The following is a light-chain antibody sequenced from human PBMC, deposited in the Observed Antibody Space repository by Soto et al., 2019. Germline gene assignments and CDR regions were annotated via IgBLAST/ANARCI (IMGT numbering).Light chain of an antibody. V-gene: IGLV1-47*01. J-gene: IGLJ3*02. Sequence: QSVLTQPPSASGTPGQRVTISCSGSSSNIGSNYVYWYQQLPGTAPKLLIYRNNQRPSGVPDRFSGSKSGTSASLAISRLRSEDEADYYGAAWDDSLSGPVFGGGTKLTVL. CDR1: SSNIGSNY. CDR2: RNN. CDR3: AAWDDSLSGPV.